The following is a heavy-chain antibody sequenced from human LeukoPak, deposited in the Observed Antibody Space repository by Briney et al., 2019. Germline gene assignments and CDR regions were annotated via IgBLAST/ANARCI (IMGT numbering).Heavy chain of an antibody. Sequence: SVKVSCKASGGTFSIYAISWVRQAPGQGLEWMGRIIPILGIANYAQKFQGRVTITADKSTSTAHMELSSLRSEDTAVYYCASPRGYDSSGYYARGFDYWGQGTLVTVSS. D-gene: IGHD3-22*01. CDR3: ASPRGYDSSGYYARGFDY. CDR1: GGTFSIYA. J-gene: IGHJ4*02. V-gene: IGHV1-69*04. CDR2: IIPILGIA.